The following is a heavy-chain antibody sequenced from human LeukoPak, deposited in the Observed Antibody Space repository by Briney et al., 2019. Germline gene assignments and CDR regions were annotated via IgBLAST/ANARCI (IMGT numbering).Heavy chain of an antibody. CDR1: GFNFSTTD. V-gene: IGHV3-13*01. D-gene: IGHD1-1*01. J-gene: IGHJ6*02. CDR2: IGSTGDT. Sequence: GGSLRLSCVASGFNFSTTDMHWVRQPTGKSLEWVSGIGSTGDTNYPGSVKGRFTISREIGKNSLYLQIHSLRAEDTAVYYCASRTSWYYGLDVWGQGTTVTVSS. CDR3: ASRTSWYYGLDV.